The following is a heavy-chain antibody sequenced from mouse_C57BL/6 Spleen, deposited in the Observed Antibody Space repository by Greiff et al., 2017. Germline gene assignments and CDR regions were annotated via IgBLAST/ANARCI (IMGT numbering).Heavy chain of an antibody. CDR1: GYTFTSSG. V-gene: IGHV1-81*01. D-gene: IGHD4-1*01. CDR2: IYPRSGNT. Sequence: QVQLQQSGAELARPGASVKLSCKASGYTFTSSGISWVKQRTGQGLEWIGEIYPRSGNTYYNEKFKGKAPLTADKSSSTAYRELRSLTSEGSAVCFWARGDWDPYWYCDVWGTGTTVTVSS. CDR3: ARGDWDPYWYCDV. J-gene: IGHJ1*03.